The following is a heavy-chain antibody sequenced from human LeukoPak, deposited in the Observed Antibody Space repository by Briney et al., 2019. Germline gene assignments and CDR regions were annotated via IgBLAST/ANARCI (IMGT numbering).Heavy chain of an antibody. Sequence: SETLSLTCTVSGGSIISYFWSRIRQPPGKGPEWIGYIFDSGTTNYNPSTNYNPSLKSRVTVSLDTSKNHFSLKLSSATAADTAVYFCARGGVTTIAQYGYWGQGILVTVSS. J-gene: IGHJ4*02. D-gene: IGHD5-12*01. CDR1: GGSIISYF. CDR2: IFDSGTTNYNPST. CDR3: ARGGVTTIAQYGY. V-gene: IGHV4-59*01.